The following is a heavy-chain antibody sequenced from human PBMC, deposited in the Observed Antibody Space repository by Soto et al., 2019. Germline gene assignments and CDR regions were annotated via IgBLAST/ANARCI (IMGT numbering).Heavy chain of an antibody. CDR3: VRSGTALLLRHIWFDT. J-gene: IGHJ5*02. D-gene: IGHD2-21*01. CDR2: ITTSSAYI. Sequence: EVQLVESGGGLVKPGGSLRLSCAASGFTFNTYDMNWVRQAPGKGLEWVSSITTSSAYIYYADSLKGRITISRDNAKNSLFLQMNSLRAEDTAVYYCVRSGTALLLRHIWFDTWGQGTLVTVSS. CDR1: GFTFNTYD. V-gene: IGHV3-21*01.